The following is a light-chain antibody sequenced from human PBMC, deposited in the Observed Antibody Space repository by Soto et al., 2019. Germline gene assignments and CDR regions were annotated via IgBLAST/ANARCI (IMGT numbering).Light chain of an antibody. V-gene: IGLV1-40*01. CDR2: ENN. Sequence: QSVLTQPPSVSEAPGQRVTISCTGSSSNIGAGYEAHWYQQVPGTAPKLLIYENNNRPSGVPDRFSGSKSGTSASLAITGLQAEDEAEYYCQSYDCSLSGYVFGPGTKLTVL. CDR3: QSYDCSLSGYV. J-gene: IGLJ1*01. CDR1: SSNIGAGYE.